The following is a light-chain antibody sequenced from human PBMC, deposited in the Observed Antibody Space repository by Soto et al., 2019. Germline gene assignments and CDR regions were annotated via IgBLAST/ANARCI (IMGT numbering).Light chain of an antibody. J-gene: IGLJ1*01. V-gene: IGLV2-8*01. CDR1: GSDVGNYNY. CDR2: EVT. CDR3: SSYGGRNNIV. Sequence: QSVLTRPPSASGSPGQSVTISCTGTGSDVGNYNYVSWYQHHPGKAPKLIIYEVTERPSGVPDRFSGSKSGNTASLTVSGLQAEDEADYYCSSYGGRNNIVFGTGTKVTVL.